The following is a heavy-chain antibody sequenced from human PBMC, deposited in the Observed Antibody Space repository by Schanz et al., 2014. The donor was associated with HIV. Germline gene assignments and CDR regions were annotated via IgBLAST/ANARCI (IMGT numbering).Heavy chain of an antibody. D-gene: IGHD3-3*02. J-gene: IGHJ6*02. Sequence: EVQLVESGGGLVQPGGSLRLSCAASGFTFSSYSMNWVRQAPGKGLEWVSGISDTGVRTNYADSVKGRLTISRDNSENTLYLQMNSLRAEDTAVYFCARAAFSSEYYYGMDVWGQGTTVTVSS. CDR3: ARAAFSSEYYYGMDV. CDR1: GFTFSSYS. V-gene: IGHV3-23*04. CDR2: ISDTGVRT.